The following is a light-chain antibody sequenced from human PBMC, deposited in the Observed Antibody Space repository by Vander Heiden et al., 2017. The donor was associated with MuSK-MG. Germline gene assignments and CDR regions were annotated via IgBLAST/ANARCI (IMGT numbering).Light chain of an antibody. CDR1: QSVSSN. J-gene: IGKJ2*01. CDR2: GAA. CDR3: QQYNNWPPYT. V-gene: IGKV3D-15*01. Sequence: ELVMTQSPATLSVSPGERANLSCRASQSVSSNLAWYQQKPGQAPRLLIDGAATRATGIPARFSGSGSGTEFTLTISSLQSEDFAVYYCQQYNNWPPYTFGQGTKLEIK.